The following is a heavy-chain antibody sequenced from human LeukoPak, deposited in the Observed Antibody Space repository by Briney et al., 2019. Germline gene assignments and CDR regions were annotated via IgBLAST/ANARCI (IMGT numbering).Heavy chain of an antibody. CDR1: GYTFTSYY. CDR3: ARDRPHSYYDSGSSDIFEGFDY. V-gene: IGHV1-46*01. CDR2: INPSGGST. Sequence: ASVKVSCKASGYTFTSYYMHWVRQAPGQGLEWMGIINPSGGSTSYAQKFQGRVTMTRDTSTSTVYMELSSLRSEDTAVYYCARDRPHSYYDSGSSDIFEGFDYWGQGTLVTVSS. J-gene: IGHJ4*02. D-gene: IGHD3-10*01.